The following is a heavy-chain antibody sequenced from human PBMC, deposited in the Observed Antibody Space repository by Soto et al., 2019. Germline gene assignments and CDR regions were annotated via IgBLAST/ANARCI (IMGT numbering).Heavy chain of an antibody. J-gene: IGHJ4*02. Sequence: GGSLRLSCAASGFTFDGYAMHWVRQAPGEGLQWDSGISCNSGSIGYADSVKCRFTISRDNAKNPLYLRMNSLRDEDTAFYYCAKVLYSGSSSPAIFDYCGQGTLVTVSS. CDR3: AKVLYSGSSSPAIFDY. V-gene: IGHV3-9*01. CDR2: ISCNSGSI. CDR1: GFTFDGYA. D-gene: IGHD1-26*01.